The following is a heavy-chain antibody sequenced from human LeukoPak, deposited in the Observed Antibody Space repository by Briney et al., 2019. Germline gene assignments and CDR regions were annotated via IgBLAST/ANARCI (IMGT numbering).Heavy chain of an antibody. CDR2: IYYSGST. Sequence: SETLSLTCTVSGGSITNINYYWRWIRQPPGKGLEWIVNIYYSGSTYYNPSLMSRLAISVDTSKNQFSLKLSSVTAADTAVYYCASKQGDAFDVWGQGTMVTVSS. CDR3: ASKQGDAFDV. J-gene: IGHJ3*01. V-gene: IGHV4-39*01. CDR1: GGSITNINYY.